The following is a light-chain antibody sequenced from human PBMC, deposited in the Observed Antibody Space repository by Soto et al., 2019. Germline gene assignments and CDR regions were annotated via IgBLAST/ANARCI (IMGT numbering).Light chain of an antibody. Sequence: EIVMTQSPATLSVSPGERATLSCRTSQSVSRNLAWYQQRPGQAPKLLIYAASTRATGIPARFSGSGSGTDFTLTISSLQSEDFAVYYCQQYNDWLWTFGQGTKVEIK. CDR2: AAS. CDR1: QSVSRN. CDR3: QQYNDWLWT. J-gene: IGKJ1*01. V-gene: IGKV3-15*01.